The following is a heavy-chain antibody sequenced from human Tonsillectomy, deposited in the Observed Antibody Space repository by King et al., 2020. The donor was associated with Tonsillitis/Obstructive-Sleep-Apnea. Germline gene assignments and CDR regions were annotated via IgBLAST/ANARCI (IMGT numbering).Heavy chain of an antibody. CDR3: TAGVVLWFGELIHPPDY. J-gene: IGHJ4*02. Sequence: VQLVESGGGLVKPGRSLRLSCTASGFTFGDYAMSWFRQAPGKGLEWVGFIRSKAYGGTTEYAASVKGRLTISRDDSKSIAYLQMNSLKTEDTAVYYCTAGVVLWFGELIHPPDYWGQGTLVTVSS. V-gene: IGHV3-49*05. CDR2: IRSKAYGGTT. CDR1: GFTFGDYA. D-gene: IGHD3-10*01.